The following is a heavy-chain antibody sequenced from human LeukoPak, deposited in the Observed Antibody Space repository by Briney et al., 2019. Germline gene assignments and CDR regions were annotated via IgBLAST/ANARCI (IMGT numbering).Heavy chain of an antibody. CDR3: ARATNQYYFDY. D-gene: IGHD1-14*01. V-gene: IGHV4-39*01. J-gene: IGHJ4*02. CDR2: LFSGGGV. CDR1: GGSISSGSYY. Sequence: SETLSLTCTVSGGSISSGSYYWGWVRQPPGKGLEWIGSLFSGGGVYYNPSLNSPVTISVDTSENQFSLQLSSVSAADTAMYYCARATNQYYFDYWGQGTLVTVSS.